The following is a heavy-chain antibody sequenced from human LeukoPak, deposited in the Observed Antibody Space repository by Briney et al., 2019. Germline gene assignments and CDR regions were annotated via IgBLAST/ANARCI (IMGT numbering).Heavy chain of an antibody. CDR2: INHSGST. CDR3: ARNPAKDHVWGSYRPITRGYFDY. V-gene: IGHV4-34*01. CDR1: GGSFSGYY. J-gene: IGHJ4*02. D-gene: IGHD3-16*02. Sequence: PSETLSLTCAVYGGSFSGYYWSWIRQPPGKGLEWIGEINHSGSTNYNPSLKSRVTISVDTSKNQFSLKLSSVTAADTAVYYCARNPAKDHVWGSYRPITRGYFDYWGQGTLVTVSS.